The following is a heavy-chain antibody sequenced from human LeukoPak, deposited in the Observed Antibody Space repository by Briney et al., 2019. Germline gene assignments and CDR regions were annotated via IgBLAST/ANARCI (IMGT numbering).Heavy chain of an antibody. Sequence: GRSLRLSCAASGFTFSSYAMHWVRQAPGKGLEWVAVISYDGSNKYYADSVKGRFNISRDNSKNTLYLQMNSLRAEDTAVYYCARAPEQWLVPDYFDYWGQGTLVSVSS. CDR3: ARAPEQWLVPDYFDY. D-gene: IGHD6-19*01. CDR2: ISYDGSNK. J-gene: IGHJ4*02. CDR1: GFTFSSYA. V-gene: IGHV3-30*04.